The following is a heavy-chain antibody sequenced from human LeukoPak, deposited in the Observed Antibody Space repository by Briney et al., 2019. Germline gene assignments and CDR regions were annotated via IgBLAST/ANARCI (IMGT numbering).Heavy chain of an antibody. D-gene: IGHD2-15*01. CDR1: GFTFSSYA. CDR2: ISGSGGST. Sequence: GGSLRLSCEASGFTFSSYAMSWVRQAPGKGPEWVSAISGSGGSTYYADSVKGRFTIPRDNSKNTLYLQMNSLRAEDTAVYYCASMVVAAVTNWFDPWGQGTLVTVSS. J-gene: IGHJ5*02. V-gene: IGHV3-23*01. CDR3: ASMVVAAVTNWFDP.